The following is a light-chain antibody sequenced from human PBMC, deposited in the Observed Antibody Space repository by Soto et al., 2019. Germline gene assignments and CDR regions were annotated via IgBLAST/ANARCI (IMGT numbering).Light chain of an antibody. Sequence: DIQMTQSPSTLSASVGDRVTVTCRASRSISSWVAWYQQKPGKAPKLLIYKASALESGVPSRFSGSGSGTEFTLTISSLQPDDFATYYCQQYNSSPWTFAQGTKVEVK. CDR3: QQYNSSPWT. CDR1: RSISSW. CDR2: KAS. V-gene: IGKV1-5*03. J-gene: IGKJ1*01.